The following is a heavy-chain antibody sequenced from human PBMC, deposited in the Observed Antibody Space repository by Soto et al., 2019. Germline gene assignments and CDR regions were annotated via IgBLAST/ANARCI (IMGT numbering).Heavy chain of an antibody. CDR1: GYNFANYW. J-gene: IGHJ4*02. D-gene: IGHD6-13*01. CDR3: ARQRASSSWYWMAC. V-gene: IGHV5-51*01. CDR2: IYPGDSDT. Sequence: EVQLVQSGVEMKKPGESLKISCKGSGYNFANYWIGWVRQMPGKGLEWMGIIYPGDSDTRYSPSFQGQVTISADKSIGTAFLQWNSLKASDTAIYYCARQRASSSWYWMACWGQGTLVTVSS.